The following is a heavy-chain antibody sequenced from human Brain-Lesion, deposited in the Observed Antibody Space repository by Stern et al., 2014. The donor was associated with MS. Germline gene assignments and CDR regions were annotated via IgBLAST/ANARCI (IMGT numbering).Heavy chain of an antibody. CDR1: GGSISSSTYY. V-gene: IGHV4-39*01. J-gene: IGHJ4*02. CDR2: IYYSGFT. D-gene: IGHD1-26*01. CDR3: ARHDSVPRPSQLYSARDRGPGYFDY. Sequence: QLQLQESGPGLVKPSETLSLTCTVSGGSISSSTYYWAWIRQPPGKGLEWIGNIYYSGFTYYNPSLKSRVTISVDMSKAQFSLKLGSVTAADTAIYYCARHDSVPRPSQLYSARDRGPGYFDYWGQGTLVTVSS.